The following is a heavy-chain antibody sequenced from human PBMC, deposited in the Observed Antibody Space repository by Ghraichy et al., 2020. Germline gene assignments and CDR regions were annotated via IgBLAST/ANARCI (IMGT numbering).Heavy chain of an antibody. V-gene: IGHV3-30-3*01. CDR2: ISYDGSNK. J-gene: IGHJ6*02. CDR3: ARVAYCSGGSCYSPYYYGMDV. CDR1: GFTFSSYA. Sequence: GGSLRLSCAASGFTFSSYAMHWVRQAPGKGLEWVAVISYDGSNKYYADSVKGRFTISRDNSKNTLYLQMNSLRAEDTAVYYCARVAYCSGGSCYSPYYYGMDVWGQGTTVTVSS. D-gene: IGHD2-15*01.